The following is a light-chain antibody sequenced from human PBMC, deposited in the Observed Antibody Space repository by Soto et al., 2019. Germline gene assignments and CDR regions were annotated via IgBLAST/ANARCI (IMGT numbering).Light chain of an antibody. V-gene: IGKV1-5*01. CDR1: QSISWW. J-gene: IGKJ1*01. CDR3: QQYNDYPWT. CDR2: DVS. Sequence: DIQMTQSPSTLSASVGDRVTITCRASQSISWWLAWYQQKPGKAPNLLIYDVSTLQSGVPSRFSGSGSGTEFTLTISRLQPDDFATYSCQQYNDYPWTCGQGNKVEIK.